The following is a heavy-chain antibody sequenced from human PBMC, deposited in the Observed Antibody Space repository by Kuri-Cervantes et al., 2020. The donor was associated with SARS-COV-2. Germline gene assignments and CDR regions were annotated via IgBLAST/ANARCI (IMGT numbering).Heavy chain of an antibody. V-gene: IGHV4-39*01. J-gene: IGHJ4*02. CDR1: GGSISSSSYY. Sequence: SETLSLTCTVSGGSISSSSYYWGWIRQPPGKGLEWIGSIYYSGSTYYNPSLKSRVTISVDTSKNQFSLKLSSVTAADTAVYYCARSPLWGFPSVYYSDYWGQGTLVTVSS. CDR3: ARSPLWGFPSVYYSDY. CDR2: IYYSGST. D-gene: IGHD3-16*01.